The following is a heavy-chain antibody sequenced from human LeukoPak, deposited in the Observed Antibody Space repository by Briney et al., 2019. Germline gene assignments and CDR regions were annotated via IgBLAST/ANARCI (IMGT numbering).Heavy chain of an antibody. CDR3: ARGVDYGDYVSPYYFDY. J-gene: IGHJ4*02. CDR2: MYYSGST. CDR1: GGSISSYY. Sequence: SETLSLTCTVSGGSISSYYWSWIRQPPGKGLEWIGYMYYSGSTNYNPSLKSRVTISVDTSKNQFSLKLSSVTAADTAVYYCARGVDYGDYVSPYYFDYWGQGTLVTVSS. D-gene: IGHD4-17*01. V-gene: IGHV4-59*01.